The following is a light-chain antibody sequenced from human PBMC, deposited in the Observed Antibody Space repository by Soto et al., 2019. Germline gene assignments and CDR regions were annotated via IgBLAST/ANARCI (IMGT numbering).Light chain of an antibody. Sequence: EMVMTQSAASLSVSPGERATLSYRASQNLSRNLAWYQQQPGQAPRLLIFYASTRATGIPARFSGSGSRTDFTLTISSLQSEDFAVYYCQQYDKWPHTFGQGTKLEIK. V-gene: IGKV3-15*01. CDR3: QQYDKWPHT. CDR1: QNLSRN. J-gene: IGKJ2*01. CDR2: YAS.